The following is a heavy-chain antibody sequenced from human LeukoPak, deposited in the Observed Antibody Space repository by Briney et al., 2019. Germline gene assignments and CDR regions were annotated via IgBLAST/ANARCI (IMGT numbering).Heavy chain of an antibody. Sequence: GGSLRLSCAASGFTFSSYAMHWVRQAPGKGLEWVAVISYDGGNKYYADSVKGRFTISRDNAKNSLYLQMNSLRDEDTAVYYCAREGRRRFGLDYWGQGTLVTVSS. CDR3: AREGRRRFGLDY. J-gene: IGHJ4*02. D-gene: IGHD3-16*01. V-gene: IGHV3-30-3*01. CDR1: GFTFSSYA. CDR2: ISYDGGNK.